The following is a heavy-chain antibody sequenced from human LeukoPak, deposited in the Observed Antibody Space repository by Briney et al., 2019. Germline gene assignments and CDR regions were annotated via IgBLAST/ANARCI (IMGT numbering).Heavy chain of an antibody. CDR1: GFTFDDYA. J-gene: IGHJ4*02. CDR3: AKGQYSGSPYYFDY. D-gene: IGHD1-26*01. V-gene: IGHV3-23*01. Sequence: GGSLRLSCAASGFTFDDYAMHWVRQAPGKGLEWVSAISGSGGSTYYADSVKGRFTISRDNSKNTLYLQMNSLRAEDTAVYYCAKGQYSGSPYYFDYWGQGTLVTVSS. CDR2: ISGSGGST.